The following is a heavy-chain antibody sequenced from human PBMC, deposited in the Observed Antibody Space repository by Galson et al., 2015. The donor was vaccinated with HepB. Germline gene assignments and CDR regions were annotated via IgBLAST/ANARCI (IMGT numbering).Heavy chain of an antibody. J-gene: IGHJ4*02. CDR3: ARGSIAAAVDY. D-gene: IGHD6-13*01. CDR2: ISSSSSYI. V-gene: IGHV3-21*01. Sequence: SLRLSCAASGFTFSSYSMNWVRQAPGKGLEWVSSISSSSSYIYYADSVKGRFTISRDNAKNSLYLQMNSLRAEDTAVYYCARGSIAAAVDYWGQGTLVTVSS. CDR1: GFTFSSYS.